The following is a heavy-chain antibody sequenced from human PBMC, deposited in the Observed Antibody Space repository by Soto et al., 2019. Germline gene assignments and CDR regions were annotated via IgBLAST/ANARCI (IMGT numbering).Heavy chain of an antibody. D-gene: IGHD1-1*01. V-gene: IGHV1-18*01. J-gene: IGHJ4*02. CDR2: ISAHNGNT. CDR1: GYTFTSYG. Sequence: QVHLVQSGAEVKKPGASVKVSCKASGYTFTSYGITWVRQAPGQGLEWMGWISAHNGNTDYAQKLQGRVIVTRDTSTRTAYMELRSLRSDDTAVYYCARGRYGDYWGQGALVTVYS. CDR3: ARGRYGDY.